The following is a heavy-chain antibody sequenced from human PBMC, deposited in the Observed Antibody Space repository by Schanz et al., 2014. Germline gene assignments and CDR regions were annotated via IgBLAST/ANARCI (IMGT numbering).Heavy chain of an antibody. CDR3: ASGGYCTNGVCNGGRNWFDP. J-gene: IGHJ5*02. CDR1: GLNFDYYG. CDR2: ISYDGSTK. Sequence: QGQLVESGGGVVQPGRSLRLSCATSGLNFDYYGMNWVRQAPGKGLEWVAVISYDGSTKYYADSVKGRFTISRDNSKNTLYLQINSLRAEDTAVYYCASGGYCTNGVCNGGRNWFDPWGQGTLVTVSS. V-gene: IGHV3-30*03. D-gene: IGHD2-8*01.